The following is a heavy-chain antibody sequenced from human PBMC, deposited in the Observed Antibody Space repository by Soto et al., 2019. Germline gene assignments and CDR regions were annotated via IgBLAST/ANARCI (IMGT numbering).Heavy chain of an antibody. CDR1: GYTYSKYI. CDR2: ISGYNGDT. D-gene: IGHD6-19*01. V-gene: IGHV1-18*04. Sequence: QVQLVQSGAEVKKPGASVTVSCKTSGYTYSKYIIAWVRQTPGQGLEWMGWISGYNGDTQYAPELQGSVTFTSETSTSTAYLELRSMTADDTAVYYCVREFLAGSFDNWGQGTLVTVSS. CDR3: VREFLAGSFDN. J-gene: IGHJ4*02.